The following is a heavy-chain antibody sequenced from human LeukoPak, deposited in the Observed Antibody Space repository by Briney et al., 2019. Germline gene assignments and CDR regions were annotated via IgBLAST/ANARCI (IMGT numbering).Heavy chain of an antibody. CDR1: GFTFSSYS. J-gene: IGHJ4*02. D-gene: IGHD3-3*01. Sequence: GGSLRLSCAASGFTFSSYSMNWVRQAPGKGLEWVSYISSSSSTMYYADSVKDRFTISRDNAKNSLYLQMNSLRDEDTAVYYCARDVDYDFWSGYYSGDYFDYWGQGTLVTVSS. V-gene: IGHV3-48*02. CDR2: ISSSSSTM. CDR3: ARDVDYDFWSGYYSGDYFDY.